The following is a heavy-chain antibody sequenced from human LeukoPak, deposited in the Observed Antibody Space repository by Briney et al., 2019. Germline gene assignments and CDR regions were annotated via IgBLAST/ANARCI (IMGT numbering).Heavy chain of an antibody. CDR1: GFAFSTYS. CDR3: ARTGIAVAGHFDY. Sequence: GGSLRLSCAASGFAFSTYSMNWVRQAPGKGLEWVSFISSTPTYILYADSVKGRFTISRDNAKNSLYLQMNSLRAEDTAVYYCARTGIAVAGHFDYWGQGTLVTVSS. V-gene: IGHV3-21*01. J-gene: IGHJ4*02. D-gene: IGHD6-19*01. CDR2: ISSTPTYI.